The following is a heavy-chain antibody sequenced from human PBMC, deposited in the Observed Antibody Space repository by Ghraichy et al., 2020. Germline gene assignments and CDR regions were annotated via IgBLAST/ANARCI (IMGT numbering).Heavy chain of an antibody. Sequence: SQTLSLTCTVSGGSISSYYWSWIRQPPGKGLEWIGYIYYSGSTNYNPSLKSRVTISVDTSKNQFSLKLSSVTAADTAVYYCARAGSSWYQVDAFDIWGQGTMFTVSS. J-gene: IGHJ3*02. V-gene: IGHV4-59*01. CDR2: IYYSGST. CDR1: GGSISSYY. CDR3: ARAGSSWYQVDAFDI. D-gene: IGHD6-13*01.